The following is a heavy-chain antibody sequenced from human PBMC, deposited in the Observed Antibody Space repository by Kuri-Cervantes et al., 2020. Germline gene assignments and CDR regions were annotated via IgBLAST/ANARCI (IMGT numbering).Heavy chain of an antibody. CDR3: ARVRDPYYDSSGNMWGYFDY. CDR2: ISYDGSNK. D-gene: IGHD3-22*01. J-gene: IGHJ4*02. Sequence: GESLKISCAASGFTFSSYWMSWVRQAPGKGLEWVAVISYDGSNKYYADSVKGRFTISRDNSKNTLYLQMNSLRAEDTAVYYCARVRDPYYDSSGNMWGYFDYWGQGTLVTVSS. CDR1: GFTFSSYW. V-gene: IGHV3-30-3*01.